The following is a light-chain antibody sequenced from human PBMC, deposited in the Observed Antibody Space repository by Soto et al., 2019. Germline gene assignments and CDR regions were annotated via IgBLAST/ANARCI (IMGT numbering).Light chain of an antibody. V-gene: IGKV3-15*01. CDR2: GAS. Sequence: EIVMTQSPATLSVSPGERATLSCRASQSVSSNLAWYQQKPGQAPRLLIYGASTRATGIPARFSCSGSGTEVTLTISSLQSEDFAVYYCQQYNNWPPLTFGQGTKVEIK. CDR3: QQYNNWPPLT. CDR1: QSVSSN. J-gene: IGKJ1*01.